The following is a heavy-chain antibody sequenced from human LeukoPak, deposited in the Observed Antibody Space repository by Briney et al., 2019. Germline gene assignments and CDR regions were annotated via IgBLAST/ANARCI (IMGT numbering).Heavy chain of an antibody. V-gene: IGHV1-8*01. D-gene: IGHD3-3*01. Sequence: GSVKVSCKASGYTFTSYDINWVRQATGQGLEWMGWMNPNSGNTGYAQKFQGRVTMTRNTSISTAYMELSSLRSEDTAVYYCASSGGITIFGVVITPYYYYGMDVWGQGTTVTISS. J-gene: IGHJ6*02. CDR1: GYTFTSYD. CDR3: ASSGGITIFGVVITPYYYYGMDV. CDR2: MNPNSGNT.